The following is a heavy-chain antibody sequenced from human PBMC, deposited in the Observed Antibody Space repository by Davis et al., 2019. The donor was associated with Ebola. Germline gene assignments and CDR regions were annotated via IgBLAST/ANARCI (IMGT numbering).Heavy chain of an antibody. Sequence: GESLKISCAASGFTFSSYGMHWXXQGPGKGLEGVSALSGSGGNTYYADSVKGRFTISRDNSKNTLYLQMNSLRAEDTAVYYCAKGLLTRYYGMDVWGQGTTVTVSS. D-gene: IGHD4-11*01. CDR1: GFTFSSYG. CDR2: LSGSGGNT. V-gene: IGHV3-23*01. J-gene: IGHJ6*02. CDR3: AKGLLTRYYGMDV.